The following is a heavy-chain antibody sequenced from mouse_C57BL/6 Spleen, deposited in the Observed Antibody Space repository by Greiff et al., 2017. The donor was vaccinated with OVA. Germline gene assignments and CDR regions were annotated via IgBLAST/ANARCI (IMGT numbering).Heavy chain of an antibody. CDR3: ARSFTTVVTYYFDY. V-gene: IGHV5-6*01. Sequence: EVQGVESGGDLVKPGGSLKLSCAASGFTFSSYGMSWVRQTPDKRLEWVATISSGGSYTCYPDSVKGRFTISRDNAKNTLYLQMSSLKSEDTAMYYCARSFTTVVTYYFDYWGQGTTLTVSS. D-gene: IGHD1-1*01. CDR2: ISSGGSYT. CDR1: GFTFSSYG. J-gene: IGHJ2*01.